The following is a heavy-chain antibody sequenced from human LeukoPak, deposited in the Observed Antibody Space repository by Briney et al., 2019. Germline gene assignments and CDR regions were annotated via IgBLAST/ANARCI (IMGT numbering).Heavy chain of an antibody. Sequence: GASVKVSCKVSGYTLTELSMHWVRQAPGKGLEWMGGFDPEDGETIYAQKFQGRVTMTEDTSTDTAYMELSSLRSEGTAVYYCVSSSSWYFDYWGQGTLVTVSS. CDR3: VSSSSWYFDY. V-gene: IGHV1-24*01. J-gene: IGHJ4*02. CDR2: FDPEDGET. CDR1: GYTLTELS. D-gene: IGHD6-6*01.